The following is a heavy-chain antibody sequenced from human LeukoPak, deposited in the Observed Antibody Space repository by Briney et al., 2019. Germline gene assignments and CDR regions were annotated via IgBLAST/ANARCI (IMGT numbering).Heavy chain of an antibody. J-gene: IGHJ6*02. V-gene: IGHV3-66*01. CDR3: ARDVPAYGMDV. D-gene: IGHD2-2*01. CDR1: GFTVSSND. Sequence: GGSLRLSCAASGFTVSSNDMSWVRQAPGKGLEWVSVIYSGGSTYYADPVKGRFTISRDNSKNTLYLQMNSLRAEDTAVYYCARDVPAYGMDVWGQRTTVTVSS. CDR2: IYSGGST.